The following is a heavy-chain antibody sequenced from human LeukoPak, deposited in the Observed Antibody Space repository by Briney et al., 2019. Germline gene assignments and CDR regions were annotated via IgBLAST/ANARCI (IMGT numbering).Heavy chain of an antibody. CDR1: GFTFSSYE. CDR3: ASLKVRGVTANKYYFYYMDV. D-gene: IGHD3-10*01. J-gene: IGHJ6*03. Sequence: GGSLRLSCAASGFTFSSYEMNRVRQAPGKGLEWVSYISSSGSTIYYADSMKGRFTISRDNAKNSLYLQMNSLRAGDTAVYYCASLKVRGVTANKYYFYYMDVWGKGTTVTVSS. CDR2: ISSSGSTI. V-gene: IGHV3-48*03.